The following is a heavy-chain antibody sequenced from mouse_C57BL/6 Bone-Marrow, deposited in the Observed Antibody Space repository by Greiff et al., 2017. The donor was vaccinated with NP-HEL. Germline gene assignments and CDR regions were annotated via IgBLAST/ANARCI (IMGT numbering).Heavy chain of an antibody. V-gene: IGHV10-3*01. CDR2: IRSKSSNYAT. J-gene: IGHJ1*03. CDR1: GFTFNTYA. CDR3: VRGDYHITTGVARDWYVDV. D-gene: IGHD1-1*01. Sequence: EVQLVESGGGLVQPKGSLKLSCAASGFTFNTYAMHWVRQAPGKGLEWVARIRSKSSNYATYYADSVKDRLTISRDDSQSMLYLQMNNLKTEDTAMYYCVRGDYHITTGVARDWYVDVWGTGTTVTVSS.